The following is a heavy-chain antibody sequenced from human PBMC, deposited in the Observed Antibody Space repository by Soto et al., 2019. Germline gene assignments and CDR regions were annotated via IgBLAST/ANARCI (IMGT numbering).Heavy chain of an antibody. D-gene: IGHD3-16*02. V-gene: IGHV4-4*07. Sequence: SETLSLTCTVSGGSISSYYLSWIRQPAGKGLEWIGRIYTSGSTNYNPSLKSRVTMSVDTSKNQFSLKLSSVTAADTAVYYCARGDLGYNALSDAFDIWGQGTMVTVSS. J-gene: IGHJ3*02. CDR1: GGSISSYY. CDR3: ARGDLGYNALSDAFDI. CDR2: IYTSGST.